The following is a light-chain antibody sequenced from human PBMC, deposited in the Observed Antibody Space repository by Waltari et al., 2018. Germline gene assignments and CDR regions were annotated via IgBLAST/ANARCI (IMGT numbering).Light chain of an antibody. Sequence: QSVLTQPPSVSGVPGQRVTMSCTGSSSNIGAAYDVQWYQQVPGTPPRLLIYGNFNRPSGVPDRFSASKCGASASLAITGLQAEDEADYYCQSYDSSLGLVFGGGTKLTVL. CDR2: GNF. CDR3: QSYDSSLGLV. J-gene: IGLJ3*02. V-gene: IGLV1-40*01. CDR1: SSNIGAAYD.